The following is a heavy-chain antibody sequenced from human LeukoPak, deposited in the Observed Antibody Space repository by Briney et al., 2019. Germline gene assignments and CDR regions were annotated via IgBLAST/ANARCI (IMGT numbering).Heavy chain of an antibody. Sequence: PGGSLTLSCAASGFTFSSYGMHWVRQAPGKGLDWVAFIRYEGSNKYYVDSVKGRFTISRDNSENTLYLQMNSLRAEDTAVYYCAKPPTYYDFWSGYSLDAFDIWGQGTMVTVSS. J-gene: IGHJ3*02. CDR1: GFTFSSYG. CDR2: IRYEGSNK. CDR3: AKPPTYYDFWSGYSLDAFDI. D-gene: IGHD3-3*01. V-gene: IGHV3-30*02.